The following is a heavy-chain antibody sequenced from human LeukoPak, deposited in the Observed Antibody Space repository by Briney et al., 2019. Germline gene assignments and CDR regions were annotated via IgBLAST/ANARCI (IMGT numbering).Heavy chain of an antibody. CDR1: GYSFTSYG. D-gene: IGHD4-11*01. CDR2: ISAYNGNT. CDR3: VRGGYSDSDYYFDY. Sequence: ASVKVSCKASGYSFTSYGISWVRQAPGQGLEWMGWISAYNGNTNYAQKLQGRVTMTTDTSTSTAYMELRSLRSDDTAVYYCVRGGYSDSDYYFDYWGQGTLVTVSS. J-gene: IGHJ4*02. V-gene: IGHV1-18*01.